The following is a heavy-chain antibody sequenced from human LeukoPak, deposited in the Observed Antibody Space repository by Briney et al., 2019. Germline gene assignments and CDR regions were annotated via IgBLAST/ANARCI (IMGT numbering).Heavy chain of an antibody. V-gene: IGHV3-48*04. J-gene: IGHJ4*02. CDR1: GFSLKTYG. Sequence: GGSLRLSCAVSGFSLKTYGMNWVSQAPGKGLEWIAQISSSGGAIYYADSVKGRFTISRDNAENSLYLQMNSLGAEDTAVYYCARETSTAEYYFDYWGRGTLVTVSS. D-gene: IGHD4-11*01. CDR3: ARETSTAEYYFDY. CDR2: ISSSGGAI.